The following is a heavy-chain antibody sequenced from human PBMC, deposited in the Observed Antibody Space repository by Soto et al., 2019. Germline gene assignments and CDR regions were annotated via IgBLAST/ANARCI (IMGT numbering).Heavy chain of an antibody. CDR3: ARGVGFRIGGWFDP. V-gene: IGHV1-69*13. CDR2: IIPIFGTA. D-gene: IGHD3-10*01. CDR1: GYTFTGYY. J-gene: IGHJ5*02. Sequence: SVKVSCKASGYTFTGYYMHWVRQAPGQGLEWMGGIIPIFGTANYAQKFQGRVTITADESTSTAYMELSSLRSEDTAVYYCARGVGFRIGGWFDPWGQGTLVTVSS.